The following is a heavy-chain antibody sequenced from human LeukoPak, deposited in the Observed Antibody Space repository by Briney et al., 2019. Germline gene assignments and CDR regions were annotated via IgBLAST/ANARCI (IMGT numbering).Heavy chain of an antibody. D-gene: IGHD4-23*01. V-gene: IGHV4-59*12. J-gene: IGHJ4*02. CDR3: ARGPTVVTGDY. CDR2: IYYSGST. CDR1: GGSTSSYY. Sequence: PSETLSLTCTVSGGSTSSYYWSWIRQPPGKGLEWIGYIYYSGSTNYNPSLKSRVTISVDTSKNQFSLKLSSVTAADTAVYYCARGPTVVTGDYWGQGTLVTVSS.